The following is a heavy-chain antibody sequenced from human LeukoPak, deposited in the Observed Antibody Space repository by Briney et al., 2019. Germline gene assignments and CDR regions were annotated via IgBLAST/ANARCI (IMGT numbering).Heavy chain of an antibody. J-gene: IGHJ4*01. Sequence: SVTVSCKASGYTFTSYYMHWVRQAPGQALEWLGIINPSDGSTSYAQKFQGTVTMTRDMSTSTVYMELSSLRSEHTAVYYCARDLHYYVSSGYYAAYYFDYWGHRTLVTVSS. D-gene: IGHD3-22*01. CDR2: INPSDGST. CDR1: GYTFTSYY. CDR3: ARDLHYYVSSGYYAAYYFDY. V-gene: IGHV1-46*01.